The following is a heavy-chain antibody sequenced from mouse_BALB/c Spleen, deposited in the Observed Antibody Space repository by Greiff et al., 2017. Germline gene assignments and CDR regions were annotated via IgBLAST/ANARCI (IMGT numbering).Heavy chain of an antibody. CDR3: ARRGDYYDYDGFAY. J-gene: IGHJ3*01. D-gene: IGHD2-4*01. CDR1: GFSLSRYS. Sequence: VKLMESGPGLVAPSQSLSITCTVSGFSLSRYSVHWVRQPPGKGLEWLGMIWGGGSTDYNSALKSRLSISKDNSKSQVFLKMNSLQTDDTAMYYCARRGDYYDYDGFAYWGQGTLVTVSA. V-gene: IGHV2-6-4*01. CDR2: IWGGGST.